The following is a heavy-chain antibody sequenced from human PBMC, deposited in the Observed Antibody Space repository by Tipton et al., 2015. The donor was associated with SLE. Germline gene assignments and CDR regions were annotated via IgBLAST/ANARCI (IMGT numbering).Heavy chain of an antibody. V-gene: IGHV1-18*01. Sequence: QSGPEVKKPGASAKVSCKASGYTFTSYGISWVRQAPGQGLEWMGWISAYNGNTNYAQKLQGRVTMTTDTSTSTAYMELRSLRSDDTAVYYCARDLMTMVVRDYYYGMDVWGQGTLVTVSS. CDR1: GYTFTSYG. D-gene: IGHD4-23*01. CDR3: ARDLMTMVVRDYYYGMDV. CDR2: ISAYNGNT. J-gene: IGHJ6*02.